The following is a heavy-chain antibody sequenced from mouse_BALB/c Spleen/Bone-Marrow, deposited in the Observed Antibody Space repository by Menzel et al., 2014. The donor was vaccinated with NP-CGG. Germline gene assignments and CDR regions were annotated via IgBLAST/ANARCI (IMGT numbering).Heavy chain of an antibody. CDR2: ITPNSDHT. CDR1: YTFTSYT. Sequence: YTFTSYTMHWVKQRPGQGLEWIGYITPNSDHTNYNQKFKDRATLTADKSSSTAYMQLSSLTSEDSAIYYCSRSTFAHVMDSWGQGTSVTVSS. V-gene: IGHV1S26*01. CDR3: SRSTFAHVMDS. D-gene: IGHD4-1*02. J-gene: IGHJ4*01.